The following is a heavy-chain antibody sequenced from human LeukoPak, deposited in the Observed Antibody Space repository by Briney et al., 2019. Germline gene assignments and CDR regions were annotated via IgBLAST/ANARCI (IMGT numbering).Heavy chain of an antibody. CDR3: ARDSDSSGWYCINWFDP. D-gene: IGHD6-19*01. V-gene: IGHV1-2*02. CDR1: GYTFTGYY. Sequence: ASVKVSCKASGYTFTGYYMHWVRQAPGQGGEWRGWIKPNSGGTNYAQKFQVRVTMTIDTSISTAYMELSRLRSDDTAVYYCARDSDSSGWYCINWFDPWGQGTLVTVSS. J-gene: IGHJ5*02. CDR2: IKPNSGGT.